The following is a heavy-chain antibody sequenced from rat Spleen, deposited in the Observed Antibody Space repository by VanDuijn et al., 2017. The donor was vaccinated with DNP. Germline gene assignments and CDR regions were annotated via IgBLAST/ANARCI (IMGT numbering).Heavy chain of an antibody. CDR3: VRWNSGHFDY. CDR1: GFTFSDYY. CDR2: IGSPAYAP. J-gene: IGHJ2*01. Sequence: EVHLVESGGDLVQPGRSMKLSCAASGFTFSDYYMAWVRQAPTKGLEWVAYIGSPAYAPYYTDSVKGRFAISRDNAKSTLYLQMNSLRSEDMATYYCVRWNSGHFDYWGQGVMVTVSS. D-gene: IGHD4-3*01. V-gene: IGHV5-22*01.